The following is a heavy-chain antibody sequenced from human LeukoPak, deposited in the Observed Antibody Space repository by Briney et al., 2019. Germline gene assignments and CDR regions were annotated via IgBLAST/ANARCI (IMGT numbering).Heavy chain of an antibody. V-gene: IGHV1-2*02. Sequence: ASVKVSRKASGYTFTGYYMHWVRQAPGQGLEWMGWINPNSGGTNYAQKFQGGVTMTRDTSISTAYMELSRLRSDDTAVYYCARATIADSSAYYIDYWGLGTLVTVSS. CDR3: ARATIADSSAYYIDY. CDR1: GYTFTGYY. D-gene: IGHD3-22*01. J-gene: IGHJ4*02. CDR2: INPNSGGT.